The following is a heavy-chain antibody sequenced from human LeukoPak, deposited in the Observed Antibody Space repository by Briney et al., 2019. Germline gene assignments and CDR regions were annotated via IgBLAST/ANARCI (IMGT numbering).Heavy chain of an antibody. J-gene: IGHJ4*02. CDR1: GFTFSNYW. CDR2: INQDGSEE. V-gene: IGHV3-7*02. CDR3: ARPYDSNRDHSGYGY. Sequence: GESPKISCATSGFTFSNYWMSWVRQAPGKGLEWVANINQDGSEEYYVDSVRGRFTISRDNAKNSLYLQMNSLRAEDTAVYYCARPYDSNRDHSGYGYWGRGTLVTVSS. D-gene: IGHD5-12*01.